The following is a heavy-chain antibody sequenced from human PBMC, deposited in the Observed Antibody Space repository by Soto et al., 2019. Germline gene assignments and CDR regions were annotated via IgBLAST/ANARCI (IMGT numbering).Heavy chain of an antibody. V-gene: IGHV3-48*02. CDR3: ARDACSLGY. J-gene: IGHJ4*02. CDR1: GFTFSSYS. Sequence: EVQLVESGGGLVQPGGSLRLSCAASGFTFSSYSMSWVRKAPGKGLEWLSYITSSSSTIYYAYSVKGRFTISRDNANSSLYLQMNSLTDEDPAVYYCARDACSLGYWGQGTLVTVSS. D-gene: IGHD3-10*02. CDR2: ITSSSSTI.